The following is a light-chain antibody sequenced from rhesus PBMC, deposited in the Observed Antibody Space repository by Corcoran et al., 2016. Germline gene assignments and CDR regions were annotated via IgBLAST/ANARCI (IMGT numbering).Light chain of an antibody. V-gene: IGKV1-25*01. Sequence: DIQMTQSPSSLSASVGDTVTITCRASQGISSYLAWYQQKPGKAPKLLIYKASTLQSGVPSRFSGSGSGTDSTLTINSLKPEDFATYYCQQHNSYPWTFGQGTKVEIK. CDR1: QGISSY. J-gene: IGKJ1*01. CDR2: KAS. CDR3: QQHNSYPWT.